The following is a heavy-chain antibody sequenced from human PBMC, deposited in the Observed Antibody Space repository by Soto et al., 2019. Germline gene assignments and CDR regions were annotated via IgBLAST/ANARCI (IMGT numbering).Heavy chain of an antibody. CDR1: GASLSLLY. CDR3: ATVYYDFWGGYPPYYFDY. Sequence: SETLSLTCTVSGASLSLLYWSWVRQSPGKGLEWIGYIYYNGSATYNPSFRCRVTIAIDTSKSQFSLRLTSVTAADTAVYYCATVYYDFWGGYPPYYFDYWGQGTLVTVSS. D-gene: IGHD3-3*01. CDR2: IYYNGSA. V-gene: IGHV4-59*01. J-gene: IGHJ4*02.